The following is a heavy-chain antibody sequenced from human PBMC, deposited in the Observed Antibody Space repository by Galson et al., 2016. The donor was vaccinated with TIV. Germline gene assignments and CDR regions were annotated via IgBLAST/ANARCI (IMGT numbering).Heavy chain of an antibody. CDR1: GFSLSTSEVG. J-gene: IGHJ2*01. V-gene: IGHV2-5*02. CDR3: AHRRRLRDLPLGGYRPFDL. CDR2: IYWDDDK. D-gene: IGHD3-16*01. Sequence: VKPTPPLTLTCTFSGFSLSTSEVGVGWIRQPPGKALEWLALIYWDDDKRYSPSLKGRLTIIKDTSKNQVVLTMTNMDPADTATSYCAHRRRLRDLPLGGYRPFDLWGRGTLVTVSS.